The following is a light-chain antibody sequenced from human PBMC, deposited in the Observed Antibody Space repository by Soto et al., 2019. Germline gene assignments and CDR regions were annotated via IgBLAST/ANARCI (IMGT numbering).Light chain of an antibody. CDR2: EDN. CDR1: SGSIASNY. V-gene: IGLV6-57*04. CDR3: QSYHSGNVV. Sequence: NFMLPQPHSVSESPGKRVTISCTRSSGSIASNYVQWYQQRPGSAPTPVIYEDNERPSGVPDRFSGSIDSSSNSASLTISGLKTDDEADYYCQSYHSGNVVFGGGTQLTVL. J-gene: IGLJ2*01.